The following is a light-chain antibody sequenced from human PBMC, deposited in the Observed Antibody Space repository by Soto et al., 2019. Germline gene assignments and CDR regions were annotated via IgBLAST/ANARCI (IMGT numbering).Light chain of an antibody. CDR2: AAS. V-gene: IGKV1-8*01. J-gene: IGKJ4*01. CDR3: QQYYSYPS. CDR1: QGISSY. Sequence: AIRLTQSPSSFSASTGDRVTLTCRASQGISSYLAWYQQKPGKAPKLLIYAASTLQSGVPSRFSGSGSGTDFTLTISCLQSEDFATHYCQQYYSYPSFGGGTKVDIK.